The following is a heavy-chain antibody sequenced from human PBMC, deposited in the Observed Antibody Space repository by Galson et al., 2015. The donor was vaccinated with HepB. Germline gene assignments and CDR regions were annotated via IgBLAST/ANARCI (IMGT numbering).Heavy chain of an antibody. D-gene: IGHD3-10*01. Sequence: SLRLSCAASGFTVSSNYMSWVRQAPGKGLEWVSVIYSDGRTYYADSVKGRFTISRHHSKNTLYLQMNSLRAEDTAVYYCARGRRGQLPDYWGQGTLVTVSS. V-gene: IGHV3-53*04. CDR1: GFTVSSNY. CDR2: IYSDGRT. J-gene: IGHJ4*02. CDR3: ARGRRGQLPDY.